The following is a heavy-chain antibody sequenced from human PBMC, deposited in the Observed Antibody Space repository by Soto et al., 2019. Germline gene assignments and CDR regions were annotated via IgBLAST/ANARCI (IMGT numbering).Heavy chain of an antibody. CDR1: GVSITSGGYY. Sequence: SETLSLTCAVSGVSITSGGYYWNWIRQRPGKGLEWIGNIYYRGSTFYNPSLKSRITISVDTSKNQFSLHLSSLTAADTAVYFCATLRGGYRLDYWGQGTLVTVSS. CDR3: ATLRGGYRLDY. D-gene: IGHD5-12*01. J-gene: IGHJ4*02. V-gene: IGHV4-31*11. CDR2: IYYRGST.